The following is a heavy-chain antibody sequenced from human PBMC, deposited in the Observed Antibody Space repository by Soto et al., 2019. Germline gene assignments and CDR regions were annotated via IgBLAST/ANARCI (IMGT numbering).Heavy chain of an antibody. D-gene: IGHD3-10*01. CDR3: ARGYYYGSGSYYLPYGMDV. V-gene: IGHV3-21*01. Sequence: PGGSLRLSCAASGFTFSSYSMNWVRQAPGKGLEWVSSISSSSSYIYYADSVKGRFTISRDNAKNSLYLQMNSLRAEDTAVYYYARGYYYGSGSYYLPYGMDVWGQGTTVTVSS. J-gene: IGHJ6*02. CDR1: GFTFSSYS. CDR2: ISSSSSYI.